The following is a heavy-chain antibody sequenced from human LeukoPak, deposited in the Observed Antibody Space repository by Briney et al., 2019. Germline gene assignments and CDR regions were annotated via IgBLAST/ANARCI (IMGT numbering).Heavy chain of an antibody. V-gene: IGHV3-33*01. CDR1: GITFSSYG. D-gene: IGHD6-13*01. CDR2: IWYDGSNK. CDR3: ARVGTAEGTLEDY. Sequence: GGSLRLSCAASGITFSSYGMHWVRQAPGKGLEWVAVIWYDGSNKYYADSVKGRFTISRDNAKNTVYLQMNSLRAEDTAVYYCARVGTAEGTLEDYWGQGTLVTVSS. J-gene: IGHJ4*02.